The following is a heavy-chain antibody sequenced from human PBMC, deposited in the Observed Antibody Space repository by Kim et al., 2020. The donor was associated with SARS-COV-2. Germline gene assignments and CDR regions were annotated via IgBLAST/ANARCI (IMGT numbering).Heavy chain of an antibody. D-gene: IGHD3-10*01. J-gene: IGHJ4*02. Sequence: KASLKSRLTISQDTSKNQVSLRLISVTAADTAVYYCARALYFGEHAYFDYWGQGTLVTVSS. V-gene: IGHV4-31*02. CDR3: ARALYFGEHAYFDY.